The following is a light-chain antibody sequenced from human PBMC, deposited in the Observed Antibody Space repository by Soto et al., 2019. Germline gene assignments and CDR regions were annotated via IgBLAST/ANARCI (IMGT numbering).Light chain of an antibody. Sequence: EIVLTQSPATLSLSPGNRATLSCRASQSVSGYLARYQQKPGQAPRLLIYDASNRATGIPARFSGSGSGTDFTLTITSLEPEDFAVYYCQQRSSWPSTFGGGTKVEI. V-gene: IGKV3-11*01. CDR2: DAS. CDR1: QSVSGY. CDR3: QQRSSWPST. J-gene: IGKJ4*01.